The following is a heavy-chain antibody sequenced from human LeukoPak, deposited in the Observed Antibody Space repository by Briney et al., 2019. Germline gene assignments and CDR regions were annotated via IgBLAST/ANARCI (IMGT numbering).Heavy chain of an antibody. Sequence: GGSLRPSCAASGFTFSSYAMSWVRQAPGKGLEWVSAISGSGGSTYYADSVKGRFTISRDNSKNTLYLQMSSLRAEDTAVYYCAKDQPRIAAAGTDDYWGQGTLVTVSS. CDR3: AKDQPRIAAAGTDDY. CDR2: ISGSGGST. J-gene: IGHJ4*02. D-gene: IGHD6-13*01. CDR1: GFTFSSYA. V-gene: IGHV3-23*01.